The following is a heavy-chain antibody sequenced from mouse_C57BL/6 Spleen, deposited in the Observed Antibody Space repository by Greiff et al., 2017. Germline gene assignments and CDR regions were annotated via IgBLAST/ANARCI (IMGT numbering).Heavy chain of an antibody. Sequence: VKLQESGPELVKPGASVKLSCKASGYTFTSYDINWVKQRPGQGLEWIGWIYPRDGSTKYNEKFKGKATLTVDTSSSTAYMELHSLTSEDSAVYFCARGIADYAMDYWGQGTSVTVSS. V-gene: IGHV1-85*01. CDR2: IYPRDGST. CDR3: ARGIADYAMDY. CDR1: GYTFTSYD. D-gene: IGHD2-12*01. J-gene: IGHJ4*01.